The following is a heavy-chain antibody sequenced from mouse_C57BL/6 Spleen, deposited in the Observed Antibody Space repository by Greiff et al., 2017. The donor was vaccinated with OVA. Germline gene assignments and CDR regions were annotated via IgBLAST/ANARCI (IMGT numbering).Heavy chain of an antibody. J-gene: IGHJ2*01. CDR3: ARVYDYYFDY. CDR2: ISDGGSYT. CDR1: GFTFSSYA. V-gene: IGHV5-4*01. Sequence: DVHLVESGGGLVKPGGSLKLSCAASGFTFSSYAMSWVRQTPEKRLEWVATISDGGSYTYYPDNVKGRFTISRDNAKNNLYLQMSHLKSEDTAMYYCARVYDYYFDYWGQGTTLTVSS. D-gene: IGHD2-4*01.